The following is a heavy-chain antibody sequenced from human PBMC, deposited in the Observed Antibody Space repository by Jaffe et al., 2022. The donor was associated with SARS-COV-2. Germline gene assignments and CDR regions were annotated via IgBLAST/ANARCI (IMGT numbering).Heavy chain of an antibody. Sequence: QVQLKQWGAGLLKPSETLSLTCAVYGGSFSGYFWSWIRQPPGQGLEWIGEIYHSGRTNFNPSLKSRVTISVDTSKNQFSLKLNSVTAADTAVYYCARGQFQRDYWGQGTLVTVSS. CDR2: IYHSGRT. J-gene: IGHJ4*02. V-gene: IGHV4-34*01. CDR3: ARGQFQRDY. CDR1: GGSFSGYF.